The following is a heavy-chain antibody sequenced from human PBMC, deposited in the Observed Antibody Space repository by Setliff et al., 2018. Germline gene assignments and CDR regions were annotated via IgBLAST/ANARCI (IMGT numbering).Heavy chain of an antibody. CDR1: GLSYINDW. CDR2: INPHGSEK. J-gene: IGHJ4*02. D-gene: IGHD3-10*01. CDR3: FGAGTCSY. V-gene: IGHV3-7*01. Sequence: GGSLRLSCTASGLSYINDWVSWVRQAPGKGLEWLASINPHGSEKYYADSVKVRFTISRDNAKNSLSLQMNNLRTDDTAVYYCFGAGTCSYWGQGTLVTVSS.